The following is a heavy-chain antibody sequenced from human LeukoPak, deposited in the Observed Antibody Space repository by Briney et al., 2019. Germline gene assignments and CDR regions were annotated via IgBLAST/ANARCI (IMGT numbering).Heavy chain of an antibody. V-gene: IGHV1-2*02. CDR2: LNPNSGGT. CDR1: GYTFTGYY. Sequence: ASVKVSCKASGYTFTGYYMHWVRQAPGQGLEWMGWLNPNSGGTNYAQKFQGRVTLTRDTSISTAYMEVSRLRSDDTAMYYCARHRPHTDSNSVADYYFDYWGQGTLVTVSS. CDR3: ARHRPHTDSNSVADYYFDY. D-gene: IGHD6-19*01. J-gene: IGHJ4*02.